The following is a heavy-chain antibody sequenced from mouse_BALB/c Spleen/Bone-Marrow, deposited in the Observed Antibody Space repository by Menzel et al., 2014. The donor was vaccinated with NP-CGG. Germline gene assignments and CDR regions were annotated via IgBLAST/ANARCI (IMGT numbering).Heavy chain of an antibody. D-gene: IGHD1-1*01. Sequence: QVHLQQPGAELARPGASVKLSCQASGYTFTSYTMPWVKQRPGQGLEWIGYINPSRGYTNYNQKFKGKATLTADKSSSTAYMQLSSRTSEDAAVYYCARESLYGSNYYWGQGTTLTVSS. J-gene: IGHJ2*01. CDR3: ARESLYGSNYY. CDR2: INPSRGYT. CDR1: GYTFTSYT. V-gene: IGHV1-4*01.